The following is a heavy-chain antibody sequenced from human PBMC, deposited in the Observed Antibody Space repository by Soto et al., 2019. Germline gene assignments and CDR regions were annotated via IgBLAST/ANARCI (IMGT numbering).Heavy chain of an antibody. V-gene: IGHV4-59*01. CDR3: ASGAPRYYYYGMDV. Sequence: QVQLQESGPGLVKPSETLSLTCTVSGGSISSYYWSWIRQPPGKGLEWIGYIYYSGSTNYNPSLKSRVTISVDTSKNQFSLKLSSVTAADTAVYYWASGAPRYYYYGMDVWGQGTTVTVSS. CDR2: IYYSGST. J-gene: IGHJ6*02. D-gene: IGHD1-26*01. CDR1: GGSISSYY.